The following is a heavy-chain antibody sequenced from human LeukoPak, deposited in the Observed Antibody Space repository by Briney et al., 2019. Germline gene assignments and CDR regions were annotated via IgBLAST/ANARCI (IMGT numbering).Heavy chain of an antibody. V-gene: IGHV3-33*08. CDR1: GFTFSSYA. Sequence: GGSLRLSCAASGFTFSSYAMSWVRQAPGKGLEWVAVIWYDGSNKYYADSVKGRFTISRDNSKNTLYLQMNSLRAEDTAVYYCARDPSSGWYYYYYGMDVWGQGTTVTVSS. CDR3: ARDPSSGWYYYYYGMDV. D-gene: IGHD6-19*01. J-gene: IGHJ6*02. CDR2: IWYDGSNK.